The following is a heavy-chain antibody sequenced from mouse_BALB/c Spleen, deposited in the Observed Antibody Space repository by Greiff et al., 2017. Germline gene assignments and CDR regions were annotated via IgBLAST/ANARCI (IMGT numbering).Heavy chain of an antibody. Sequence: QVQLKESGAELARPGASVKMSCKASGYTFTSYTMHWVKQRPGQGLEWIGYINPSSGYTNYNQKFKDKATLTADKSSSTAYMQLSSLTSEDSAVYYCARNYYYGSSLYAMDYWGQGTSVTVSS. V-gene: IGHV1-4*01. D-gene: IGHD1-1*01. CDR1: GYTFTSYT. J-gene: IGHJ4*01. CDR3: ARNYYYGSSLYAMDY. CDR2: INPSSGYT.